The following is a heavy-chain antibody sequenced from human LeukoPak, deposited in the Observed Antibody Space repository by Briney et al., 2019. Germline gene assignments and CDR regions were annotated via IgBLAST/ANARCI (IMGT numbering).Heavy chain of an antibody. D-gene: IGHD2-2*01. J-gene: IGHJ6*03. CDR1: GYTFTNYY. V-gene: IGHV1-46*01. CDR2: INPSGGST. Sequence: ASVKVSCKASGYTFTNYYMHWVRQAPGQGREWMGIINPSGGSTSYAQKFQGRVTMTRDMSTSTVYMELSSLRSEDTAVYYCARDVANLIVVVPAAKLYYMDVWGKGTTVTVSS. CDR3: ARDVANLIVVVPAAKLYYMDV.